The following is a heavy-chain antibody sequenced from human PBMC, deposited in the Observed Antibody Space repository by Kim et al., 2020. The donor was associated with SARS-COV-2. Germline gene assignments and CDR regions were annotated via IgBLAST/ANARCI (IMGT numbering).Heavy chain of an antibody. D-gene: IGHD3-22*01. V-gene: IGHV1-46*01. Sequence: FQGRVTMTRDTSTSTVYMELSSLRSEDTAVYYCARAPRSITMIVRWGMDVWGQGTTVTVSS. CDR3: ARAPRSITMIVRWGMDV. J-gene: IGHJ6*02.